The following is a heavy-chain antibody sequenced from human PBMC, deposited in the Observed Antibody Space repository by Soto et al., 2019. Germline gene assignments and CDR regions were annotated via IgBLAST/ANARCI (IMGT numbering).Heavy chain of an antibody. J-gene: IGHJ6*02. CDR1: GYTFTGYY. CDR2: INPNSGGT. Sequence: ASVKVSCKASGYTFTGYYMHWVRQAPGQGLEWMGWINPNSGGTNYAQKFQGRVTMTRDTSKNQFSLKLSSITAADTAMYYCVRGVAARPAPLGMDLWGPGTTVTVSS. CDR3: VRGVAARPAPLGMDL. V-gene: IGHV1-2*02. D-gene: IGHD6-6*01.